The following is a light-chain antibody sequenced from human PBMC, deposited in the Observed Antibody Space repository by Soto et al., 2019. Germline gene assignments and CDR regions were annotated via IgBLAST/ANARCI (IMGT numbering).Light chain of an antibody. CDR3: CSYAGTYTLV. Sequence: QSALTQPRSVSGSPGQSVTISCTGSSSDVGGYDFVSWYQQHPGKAPKLMISDVSERPSGVPDRFSGSKSANTASLTISGVQAEDEADYYCCSYAGTYTLVFGGGTKVTVL. CDR1: SSDVGGYDF. V-gene: IGLV2-11*01. CDR2: DVS. J-gene: IGLJ3*02.